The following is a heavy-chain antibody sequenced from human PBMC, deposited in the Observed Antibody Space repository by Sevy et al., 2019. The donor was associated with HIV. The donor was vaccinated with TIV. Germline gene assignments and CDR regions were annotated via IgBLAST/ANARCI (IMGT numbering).Heavy chain of an antibody. CDR2: IRYDGINK. J-gene: IGHJ6*02. CDR3: AKGGSGGIDHYGMDV. CDR1: GFRFNNFG. D-gene: IGHD6-25*01. V-gene: IGHV3-30*02. Sequence: GGSLRLSCAASGFRFNNFGMYWVRQAPGKGLEGVAFIRYDGINKYYVDSVKGRSTISRDNSKDTLYLEMKSLRLEETDIYYCAKGGSGGIDHYGMDVWGQGTTVTVSS.